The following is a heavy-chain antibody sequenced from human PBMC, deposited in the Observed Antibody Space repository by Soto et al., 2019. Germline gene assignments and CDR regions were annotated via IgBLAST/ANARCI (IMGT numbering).Heavy chain of an antibody. J-gene: IGHJ4*02. D-gene: IGHD1-26*01. CDR2: IYWDDTK. CDR3: AHAYGGRSLY. V-gene: IGHV2-5*02. Sequence: QITLKESGPTLVKPTQTLTLTCTFSGFSLPTDSVGVGWIRQPPGKALEWLAVIYWDDTKTYRPSLKSRLTIPKDTSKNQVALTMTDMDPVDTATYYCAHAYGGRSLYWGQGTLVTVSS. CDR1: GFSLPTDSVG.